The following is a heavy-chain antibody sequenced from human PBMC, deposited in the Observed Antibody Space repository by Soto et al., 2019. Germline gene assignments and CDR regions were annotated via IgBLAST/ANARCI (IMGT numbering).Heavy chain of an antibody. J-gene: IGHJ5*02. V-gene: IGHV4-30-2*01. Sequence: PSETLSLTCAVSSDSVRSSGYSWSWIRQPPGKGLEWIGYIYHSGSTYYNPSLKSRVTISVDRSKNQFSLKLSSVTAADTAVYFCARVPGPWGQGTLVTVPQ. CDR2: IYHSGST. CDR1: SDSVRSSGYS. CDR3: ARVPGP.